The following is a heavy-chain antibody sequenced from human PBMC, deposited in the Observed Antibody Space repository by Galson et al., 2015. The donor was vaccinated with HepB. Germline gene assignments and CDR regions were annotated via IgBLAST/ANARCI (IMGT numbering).Heavy chain of an antibody. J-gene: IGHJ4*02. D-gene: IGHD1-26*01. Sequence: SGFTVSSNYMSWVRQAPGKGLEWVANIKQDGSEKYYVDSVKGRFTISRDNAKNSLYLQMNSLRAEDTAVYYCAREIGWVFDYWGQGTLVTVSS. CDR3: AREIGWVFDY. V-gene: IGHV3-7*03. CDR1: GFTVSSNY. CDR2: IKQDGSEK.